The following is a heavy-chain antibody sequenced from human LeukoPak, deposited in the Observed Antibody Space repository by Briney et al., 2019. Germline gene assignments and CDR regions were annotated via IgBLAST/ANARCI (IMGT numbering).Heavy chain of an antibody. D-gene: IGHD2-8*02. J-gene: IGHJ4*02. CDR1: GFTFSSYA. CDR2: ISYDGSNK. Sequence: GGSLRLSCAASGFTFSSYAMHWVRQAPGKGLEWVALISYDGSNKYHADSVRGRFTISRDNSKSTLSLQMNSLRAEDTAIYYCATYRQVLLPFESWGQGTLVTVSS. CDR3: ATYRQVLLPFES. V-gene: IGHV3-30*04.